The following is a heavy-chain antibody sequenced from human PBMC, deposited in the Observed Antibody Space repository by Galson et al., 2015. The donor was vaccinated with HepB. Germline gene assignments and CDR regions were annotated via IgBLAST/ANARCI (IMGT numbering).Heavy chain of an antibody. CDR2: ISGSGGGT. CDR1: GFTFRSSA. D-gene: IGHD5-18*01. Sequence: SLRLSCAASGFTFRSSAMSWVRQAPGKGLEWVSTISGSGGGTYYGDSVKGRFTISRDNSKNTLYLEMNSLRVEDTAVYFCANRIGDSYGSFFDYWGQGILVTVSS. CDR3: ANRIGDSYGSFFDY. J-gene: IGHJ4*02. V-gene: IGHV3-23*01.